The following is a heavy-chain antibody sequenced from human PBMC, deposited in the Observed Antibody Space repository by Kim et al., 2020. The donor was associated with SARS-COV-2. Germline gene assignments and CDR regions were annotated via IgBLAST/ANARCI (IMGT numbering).Heavy chain of an antibody. CDR2: VNVDMTTI. J-gene: IGHJ4*02. Sequence: GGSLRLSCTASGFTFTTYWMHWVRQAPGKGLVWVSRVNVDMTTINYAESVEGRFTVSRDNAKNTLYLQMDSLRDEDTGAYYCTRSSYSTMLASWGQGTLV. CDR1: GFTFTTYW. CDR3: TRSSYSTMLAS. D-gene: IGHD4-4*01. V-gene: IGHV3-74*01.